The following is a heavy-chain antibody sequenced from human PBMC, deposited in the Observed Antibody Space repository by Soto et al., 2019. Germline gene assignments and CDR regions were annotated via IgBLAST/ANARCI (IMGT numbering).Heavy chain of an antibody. CDR1: GFTFGDYA. D-gene: IGHD2-15*01. J-gene: IGHJ4*02. CDR3: TRLPPARRGYCSGGSCYPFDY. V-gene: IGHV3-49*04. Sequence: EVQLVDSGGGLVQPGRSLRLSCTASGFTFGDYAMIWVRQAPGKGLEWVGYITSKNNGGTTEYAASVKGRFAISRDDYKSIVYLQMNSLKTEDTAIYYCTRLPPARRGYCSGGSCYPFDYWGQGTLVTVSS. CDR2: ITSKNNGGTT.